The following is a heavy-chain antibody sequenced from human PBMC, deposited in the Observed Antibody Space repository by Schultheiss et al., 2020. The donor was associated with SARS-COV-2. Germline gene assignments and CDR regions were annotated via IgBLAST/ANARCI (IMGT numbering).Heavy chain of an antibody. CDR1: GGSISSYY. CDR3: ARDSGAVGY. J-gene: IGHJ4*02. CDR2: IHYSGST. Sequence: SETLSLTCTVSGGSISSYYWSWVRQPPGKGLEWIGYIHYSGSTNYNPSLKSRVTMSVDTSKNQFSLKLSSVTAADTAVYYCARDSGAVGYWGQGTLVTVSS. V-gene: IGHV4-59*12. D-gene: IGHD1-26*01.